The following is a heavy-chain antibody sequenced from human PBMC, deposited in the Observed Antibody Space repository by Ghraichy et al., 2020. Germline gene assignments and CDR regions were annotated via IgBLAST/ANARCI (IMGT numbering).Heavy chain of an antibody. CDR1: GGSISSSNW. CDR3: ARVSSGSGSYVHFDY. Sequence: SETLSLTCAVSGGSISSSNWWSWVRQPPGKGLEWIGEIYHSGSTNYNPSLKSRVTISVDKSKNQFSLKLSSVTAADTAVYYCARVSSGSGSYVHFDYWGQGTLVTVSS. D-gene: IGHD3-10*01. CDR2: IYHSGST. J-gene: IGHJ4*02. V-gene: IGHV4-4*02.